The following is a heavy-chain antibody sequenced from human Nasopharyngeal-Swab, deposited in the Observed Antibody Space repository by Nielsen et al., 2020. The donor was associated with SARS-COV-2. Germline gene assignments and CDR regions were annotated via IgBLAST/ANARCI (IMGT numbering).Heavy chain of an antibody. CDR2: IWYDGSNK. D-gene: IGHD3-10*01. CDR1: GFTFSSYG. J-gene: IGHJ6*02. V-gene: IGHV3-33*03. Sequence: LSLTCAASGFTFSSYGMHWVRQAPGKGLEWVAVIWYDGSNKYYADSVKGRFTISRDNSKNTLYLQMNSLRAEDTAVYYCAKDVRGSGSLGCMDVWGQGTTVTVSS. CDR3: AKDVRGSGSLGCMDV.